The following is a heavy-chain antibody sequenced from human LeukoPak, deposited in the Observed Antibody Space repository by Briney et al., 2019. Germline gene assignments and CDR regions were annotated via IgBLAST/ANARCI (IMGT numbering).Heavy chain of an antibody. CDR3: ARRAYCGGDCYQEGFIGFDY. D-gene: IGHD2-21*02. V-gene: IGHV4-34*01. CDR1: GGSFSGYY. Sequence: PSETLSLTCAVYGGSFSGYYWSWIRQPPGKGLEWIGEINHSGSTNYNPSLKSRVTISVDTSKNQFSLKLSSVTAADTAVYYCARRAYCGGDCYQEGFIGFDYWGQGTLVTVSS. J-gene: IGHJ4*02. CDR2: INHSGST.